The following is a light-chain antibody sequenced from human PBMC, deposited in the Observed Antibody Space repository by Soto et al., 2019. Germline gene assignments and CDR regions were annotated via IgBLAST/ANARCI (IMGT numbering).Light chain of an antibody. Sequence: QSALTQPASVSGSPGQSITISCTGTSSDVGDYNYVSWYQQHPGKAPKLMIYDVINRPSGVSNRFSGSKSGNTASLTISGLQAQDEADYYCSSYTSSSVYVFGTGTKVTVL. CDR2: DVI. CDR3: SSYTSSSVYV. J-gene: IGLJ1*01. CDR1: SSDVGDYNY. V-gene: IGLV2-14*01.